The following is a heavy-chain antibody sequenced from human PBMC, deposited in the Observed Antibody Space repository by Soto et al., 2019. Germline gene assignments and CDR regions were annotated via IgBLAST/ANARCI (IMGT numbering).Heavy chain of an antibody. V-gene: IGHV1-18*01. CDR1: GYTFTSYG. CDR3: ARGGIYCSKGLRSSYSMHV. Sequence: ASVKVSCKASGYTFTSYGISWVRQAPGQGLEWMGWISGYNGNTNYAQKLQGRVTMTTDTSTSTAYMELRSLRSDDTAVYYCARGGIYCSKGLRSSYSMHVPGQGTTVTGSS. CDR2: ISGYNGNT. J-gene: IGHJ6*02. D-gene: IGHD2-8*01.